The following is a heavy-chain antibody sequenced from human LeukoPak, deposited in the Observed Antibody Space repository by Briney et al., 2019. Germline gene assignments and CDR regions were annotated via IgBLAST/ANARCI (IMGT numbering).Heavy chain of an antibody. J-gene: IGHJ4*02. V-gene: IGHV1-2*02. CDR1: GYTFTGYY. D-gene: IGHD1/OR15-1a*01. Sequence: ASVKVSCKASGYTFTGYYMHWVRQAPGQGLEWMGWIHPNSGGTNYAQKFQGRVTMTRDTSISTAYMELSRLRSDDTAVYYCARDGYNWNSEDYWGQGTLVTVSS. CDR3: ARDGYNWNSEDY. CDR2: IHPNSGGT.